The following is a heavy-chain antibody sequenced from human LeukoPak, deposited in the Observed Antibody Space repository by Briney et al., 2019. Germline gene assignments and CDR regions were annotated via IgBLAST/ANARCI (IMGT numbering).Heavy chain of an antibody. J-gene: IGHJ4*02. CDR1: GYTFISYY. Sequence: GASVKVSCKASGYTFISYYMHWVRQAPGQGLEWMGIINPSGGSTSYAQKFRGRVTMTRDTPTSTVYMELSSLRSEDTAVYYCARDPTGIAAAGTLFDYWGQGTLVTVSS. V-gene: IGHV1-46*01. CDR2: INPSGGST. CDR3: ARDPTGIAAAGTLFDY. D-gene: IGHD6-13*01.